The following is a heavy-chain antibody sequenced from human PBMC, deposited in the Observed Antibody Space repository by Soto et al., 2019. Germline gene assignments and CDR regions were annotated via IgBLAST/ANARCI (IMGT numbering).Heavy chain of an antibody. CDR3: ARYCAYDSTYYCSSDRLDY. V-gene: IGHV3-30*03. J-gene: IGHJ4*02. D-gene: IGHD2-21*01. CDR2: ISYDGSNK. CDR1: GFTFSSYG. Sequence: LRLSCAASGFTFSSYGMHWVRQAPGKGLEWVAVISYDGSNKYYADSAKGRFTISRDNAKNSLYVQLNSLRGEDTAVYYCARYCAYDSTYYCSSDRLDYWGQGTLVTVSS.